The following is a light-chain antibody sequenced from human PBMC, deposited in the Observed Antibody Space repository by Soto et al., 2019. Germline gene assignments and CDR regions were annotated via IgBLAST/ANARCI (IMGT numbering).Light chain of an antibody. CDR2: DVS. Sequence: QSVLTQPASVSGSPGQSITISCTGTISDVGGYNYVSWYQQHPGKAPKLMIFDVSNRPSGVSNRFSGSKSGYTASLTISGLQAEDEAEYYCSSYTSSSTSVFGTGTKRTVL. CDR1: ISDVGGYNY. CDR3: SSYTSSSTSV. V-gene: IGLV2-14*03. J-gene: IGLJ1*01.